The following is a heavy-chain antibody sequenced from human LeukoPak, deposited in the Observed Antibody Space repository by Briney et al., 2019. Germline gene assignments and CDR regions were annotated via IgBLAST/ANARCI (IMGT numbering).Heavy chain of an antibody. CDR1: GGSFSGYY. CDR2: INHSGST. V-gene: IGHV4-34*01. J-gene: IGHJ6*02. Sequence: SETLSLTCAVYGGSFSGYYWSWIRQPPGKGLEWIGEINHSGSTNYNPSLKSRVTISVDTSKNQFSLKLSSVTAADTAVYYCARGWVRAMARSHYYGMDVWGQGTTVTVSS. D-gene: IGHD5-18*01. CDR3: ARGWVRAMARSHYYGMDV.